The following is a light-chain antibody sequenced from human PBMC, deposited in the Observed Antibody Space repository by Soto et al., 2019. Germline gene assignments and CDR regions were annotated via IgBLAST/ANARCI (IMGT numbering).Light chain of an antibody. Sequence: QSALTQPASVSGSPGQSITISCTGTSSDVGSYNLVAWYQQHPGKAPNFMISEVTKRPSGVSTRFSGSKSGNTASLTISGLQAEYESDYYCCSYAVSGTWVFGGGTKLTVL. CDR1: SSDVGSYNL. CDR3: CSYAVSGTWV. J-gene: IGLJ3*02. CDR2: EVT. V-gene: IGLV2-23*02.